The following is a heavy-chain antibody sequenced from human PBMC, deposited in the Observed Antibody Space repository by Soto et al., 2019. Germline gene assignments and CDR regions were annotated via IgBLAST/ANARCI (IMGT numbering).Heavy chain of an antibody. J-gene: IGHJ4*02. CDR2: ISGSGGST. D-gene: IGHD5-12*01. CDR1: GFTFSSYA. CDR3: AKEHLRGYSGYDFDY. Sequence: EVQLLESGGDLVQPGGSLRLSCAVSGFTFSSYAMSWVRQAPGNGLEWVSGISGSGGSTYYADSAKGRFTISRDNSKNTLSLQMNSLRAEDTAVYYCAKEHLRGYSGYDFDYWGQGTLVTVSS. V-gene: IGHV3-23*01.